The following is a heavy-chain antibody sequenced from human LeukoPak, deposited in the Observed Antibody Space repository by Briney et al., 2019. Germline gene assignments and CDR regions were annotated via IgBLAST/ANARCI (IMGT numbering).Heavy chain of an antibody. V-gene: IGHV4-34*01. D-gene: IGHD3-3*01. J-gene: IGHJ5*02. Sequence: PSETLSLTCAVYGGSFSGYYWSWIRQPPGKGLEWIGEINHSGSTNYNPSLKSRVTISVDTSKNQFSLKLSSVTAADTAVYYCARADFYYDFWSGYYPRNWFDPWGQGTLVTVSS. CDR3: ARADFYYDFWSGYYPRNWFDP. CDR2: INHSGST. CDR1: GGSFSGYY.